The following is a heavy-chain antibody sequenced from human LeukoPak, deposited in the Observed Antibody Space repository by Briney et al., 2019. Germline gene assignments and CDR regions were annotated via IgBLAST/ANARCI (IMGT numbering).Heavy chain of an antibody. CDR3: ARGYSSSSKGDFDY. CDR2: VYHNGET. CDR1: GYSISTNYY. D-gene: IGHD6-6*01. V-gene: IGHV4-38-2*02. J-gene: IGHJ4*02. Sequence: SETLSLTCTVSGYSISTNYYWAWIRPSPGTGLEWIGSVYHNGETYYNPSLKSRVTISVDTSKNQFSLKLSSVTAADTAVYYCARGYSSSSKGDFDYWGQGTLVTVSS.